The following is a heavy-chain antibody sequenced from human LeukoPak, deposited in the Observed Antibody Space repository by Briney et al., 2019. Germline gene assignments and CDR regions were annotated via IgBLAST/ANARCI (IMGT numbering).Heavy chain of an antibody. CDR3: ARDTYEPGLTDF. J-gene: IGHJ4*02. D-gene: IGHD3-3*01. V-gene: IGHV3-21*05. CDR1: GFAFSLYA. CDR2: INSGSSDI. Sequence: GGSLRLSCAASGFAFSLYAMNWVRQAPGKGLEWVSYINSGSSDIHYTESVRGRFTISRDNAKKTLYLQMNSLRAEDTAVYYCARDTYEPGLTDFWGQGTLVSVSS.